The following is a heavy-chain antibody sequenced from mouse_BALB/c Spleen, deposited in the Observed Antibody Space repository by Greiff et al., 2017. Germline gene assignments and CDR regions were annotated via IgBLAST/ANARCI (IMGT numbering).Heavy chain of an antibody. Sequence: QVQLKQSGPGLVAPSQSLSITCTVSGFSLTSYDISWIRQPPGKGLEWLGVIWTGGGTNYNSAFMSRLSISKDNSKSQVFLKMNSLQTDDTAIYYCVRGRGLRVEYYAIDYWGQGTSVTVSS. CDR2: IWTGGGT. CDR1: GFSLTSYD. J-gene: IGHJ4*01. CDR3: VRGRGLRVEYYAIDY. D-gene: IGHD2-4*01. V-gene: IGHV2-9-2*01.